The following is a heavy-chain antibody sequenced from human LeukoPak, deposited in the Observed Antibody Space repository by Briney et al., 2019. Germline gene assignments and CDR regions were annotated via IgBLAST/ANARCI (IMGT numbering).Heavy chain of an antibody. D-gene: IGHD3-22*01. CDR3: ARDRSYSSGYYTHGAFDI. J-gene: IGHJ3*02. Sequence: ASVKVSCKASGYTFTSYYMHWVRQAPGQGLEWMGIINPSGGSTSYAQKFQGRVTMTRDTSTSTVYMELSSLRSEGTAVYYCARDRSYSSGYYTHGAFDIWGQGTMVTVSS. CDR1: GYTFTSYY. V-gene: IGHV1-46*01. CDR2: INPSGGST.